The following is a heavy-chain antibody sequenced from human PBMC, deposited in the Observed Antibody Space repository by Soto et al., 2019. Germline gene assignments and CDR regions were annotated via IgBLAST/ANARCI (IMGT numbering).Heavy chain of an antibody. V-gene: IGHV6-1*01. CDR1: GDSVSSNSAA. Sequence: PSQTLSLTCAISGDSVSSNSAAWNWIRQSPSRGLEWLGRTYYRSKWYNDYAVSVKSRITINPDTSKNQFSLQLNSVTPEDTAVXXXXXVVQSRFIAARHYSHAFDIWGQGTMVTVS. J-gene: IGHJ3*02. CDR3: XXVVQSRFIAARHYSHAFDI. D-gene: IGHD6-6*01. CDR2: TYYRSKWYN.